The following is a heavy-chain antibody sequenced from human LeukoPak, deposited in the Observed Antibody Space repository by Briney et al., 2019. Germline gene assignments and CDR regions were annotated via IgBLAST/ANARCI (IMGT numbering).Heavy chain of an antibody. D-gene: IGHD1-26*01. CDR3: ANPEIVGATDDAFDI. CDR2: ISYDGSDK. V-gene: IGHV3-30*18. Sequence: GGSLRLSCAASGFTFSSYGMHWVRQAPGKGLEWVAVISYDGSDKYYADSVKGRFTISRDNSKNTLYLQMNSLRAEDTAVYYCANPEIVGATDDAFDIWGQGTMVTVSS. J-gene: IGHJ3*02. CDR1: GFTFSSYG.